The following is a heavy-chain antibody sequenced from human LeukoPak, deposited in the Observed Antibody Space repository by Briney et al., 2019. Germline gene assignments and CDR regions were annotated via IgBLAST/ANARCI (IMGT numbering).Heavy chain of an antibody. Sequence: ETVSLTCTISGGSISGSFWSWIRQPAGKGLEWIGRIATSGTINYNPSLKSRVTVSMDTSKNQFFLKLTSMTAADTAVCYCTRDGSKGSRGDAFDLWGQGTVVTVSS. V-gene: IGHV4-4*07. CDR2: IATSGTI. D-gene: IGHD3-10*01. J-gene: IGHJ3*01. CDR3: TRDGSKGSRGDAFDL. CDR1: GGSISGSF.